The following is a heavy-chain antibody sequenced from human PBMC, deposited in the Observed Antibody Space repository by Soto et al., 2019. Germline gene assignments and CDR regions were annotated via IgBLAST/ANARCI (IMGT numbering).Heavy chain of an antibody. CDR3: AKDLYYGSGRRSTPYFDY. V-gene: IGHV3-30*18. D-gene: IGHD3-10*01. CDR1: GFTFSTYA. Sequence: QVQLVESGGGVVQPGRSLRVSCAASGFTFSTYAMHWVRQAPGKGLEWVAIISYDGTNKYYADSAKGRFTISRDNSKNTLYLQMNSLRPVDTAVYYCAKDLYYGSGRRSTPYFDYWGPGTLVTVSS. CDR2: ISYDGTNK. J-gene: IGHJ4*02.